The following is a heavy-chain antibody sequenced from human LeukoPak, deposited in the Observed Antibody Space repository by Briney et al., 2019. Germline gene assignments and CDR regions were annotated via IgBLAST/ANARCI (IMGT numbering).Heavy chain of an antibody. Sequence: HPGGSLRLSCAASGLTFSHAWMNWVRQAPGKGLEWVSAIGSGTYYADSVKGRFTISRDNSKNTLYLQMNSLRAEDTAVCYCAKVLAYYFDYWGQGTLVTVSS. J-gene: IGHJ4*02. CDR1: GLTFSHAW. CDR2: IGSGT. V-gene: IGHV3-53*01. CDR3: AKVLAYYFDY.